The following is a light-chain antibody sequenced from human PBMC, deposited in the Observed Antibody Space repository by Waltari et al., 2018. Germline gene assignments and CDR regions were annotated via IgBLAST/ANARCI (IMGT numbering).Light chain of an antibody. CDR1: HSVLYSSNNKNY. CDR2: WAS. CDR3: QQQYSFPLT. Sequence: DIVMTQSPDALAVSLHERAPINCQSSHSVLYSSNNKNYLTWDQQKPGQPPNLLIYWASVRGSGVPDRFSGSESGTEFTLTISNLQAEDVAVYYCQQQYSFPLTFGGGTKVEIK. J-gene: IGKJ4*01. V-gene: IGKV4-1*01.